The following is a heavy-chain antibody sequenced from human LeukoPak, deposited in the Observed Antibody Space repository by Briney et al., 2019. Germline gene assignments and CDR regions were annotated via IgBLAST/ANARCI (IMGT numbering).Heavy chain of an antibody. CDR3: ARGVLGPYYFDL. Sequence: ASETLSLTCAVYGGTFRGYYWSWIRQPPGKGLEWIGEIHYTGTTNYKPSLKSRVTISGDPSKNQVSLRVYSETAADTAVYYCARGVLGPYYFDLWGRGTLVTVSS. V-gene: IGHV4-34*01. CDR2: IHYTGTT. CDR1: GGTFRGYY. D-gene: IGHD7-27*01. J-gene: IGHJ2*01.